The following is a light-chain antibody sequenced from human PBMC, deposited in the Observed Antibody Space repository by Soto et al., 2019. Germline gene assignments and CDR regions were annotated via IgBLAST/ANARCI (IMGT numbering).Light chain of an antibody. CDR3: QCGCSTPYT. CDR1: QSISSY. Sequence: DIQMTQSPSFLSASVGDRVTITCRASQSISSYLNWYQQKPGKAPKLLIYAASSFQSRVPSMCSSSGAWKVFTLTIRRQQPEDFATYYCQCGCSTPYTFGEGTKLEIK. J-gene: IGKJ2*01. CDR2: AAS. V-gene: IGKV1-39*02.